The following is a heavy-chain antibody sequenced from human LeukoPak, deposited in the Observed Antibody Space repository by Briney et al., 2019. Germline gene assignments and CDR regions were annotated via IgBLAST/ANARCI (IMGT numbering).Heavy chain of an antibody. V-gene: IGHV3-48*01. CDR2: ISSSSSTI. CDR1: GFTFSSYS. J-gene: IGHJ4*02. CDR3: ARDCSIAPPDMSCYKGY. Sequence: QPGGSLRLSCAASGFTFSSYSMNWVRQAPGKGLEWVSYISSSSSTIYYADSVKGRFTISRDNAKNSLYLQMNSLRAEDTAVYYCARDCSIAPPDMSCYKGYWGQGTLVTVSS. D-gene: IGHD2-8*01.